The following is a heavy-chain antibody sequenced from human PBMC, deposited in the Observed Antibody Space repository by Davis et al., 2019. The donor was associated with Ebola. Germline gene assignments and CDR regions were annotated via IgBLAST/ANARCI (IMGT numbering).Heavy chain of an antibody. CDR2: IYSGGST. Sequence: PGGSLRLSCAASGFTVSSNYMSWVRQAPGKGLEWVSVIYSGGSTYYADSVKGRFTISRDNAKNSLYLQMNSLRAADTAVYYCARVHTTYGMDVWGKGTTVTVSS. V-gene: IGHV3-53*01. D-gene: IGHD1-1*01. CDR3: ARVHTTYGMDV. J-gene: IGHJ6*04. CDR1: GFTVSSNY.